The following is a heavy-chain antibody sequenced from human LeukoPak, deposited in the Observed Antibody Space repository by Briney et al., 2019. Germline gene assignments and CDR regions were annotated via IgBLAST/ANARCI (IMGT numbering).Heavy chain of an antibody. Sequence: GGSLRLSCAASGFTFTSYAMSWVRQAPGKGLEWVSAISGSGGSTYYADSVKGRFTISRDNSKNTLYLQMNSLRAEDTAVYYCAKDAVFSGWYECFDYWGQGTLVTVSS. CDR1: GFTFTSYA. CDR3: AKDAVFSGWYECFDY. J-gene: IGHJ4*02. V-gene: IGHV3-23*01. D-gene: IGHD6-19*01. CDR2: ISGSGGST.